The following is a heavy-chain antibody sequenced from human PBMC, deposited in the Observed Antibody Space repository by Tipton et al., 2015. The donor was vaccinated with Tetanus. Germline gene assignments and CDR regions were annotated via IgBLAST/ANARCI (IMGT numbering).Heavy chain of an antibody. J-gene: IGHJ4*02. CDR1: GFIFSSYG. CDR2: SWYDGTDK. V-gene: IGHV3-33*01. D-gene: IGHD2-15*01. Sequence: CAASGFIFSSYGIHWVRRAPGKGLEWVAVSWYDGTDKYYADSVKGRFTISRDNSKNILYLQMNSLRAEDTAVYYCAREADCSGGSCFSGDFDNWGQGTQVTVSS. CDR3: AREADCSGGSCFSGDFDN.